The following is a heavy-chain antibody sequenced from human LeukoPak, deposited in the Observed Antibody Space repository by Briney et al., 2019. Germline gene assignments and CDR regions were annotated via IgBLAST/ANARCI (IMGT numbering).Heavy chain of an antibody. CDR1: GGSFSGYY. CDR3: ARGRGYSYGLGLYYYYMDV. Sequence: SETLSLTCAVYGGSFSGYYWSWIRQPPGKGLEWIGEINHSGSTNYNPSLKSRVTISVDTSKNQFSLKLSSATAADTAVYYCARGRGYSYGLGLYYYYMDVWGKGTTVTVSS. CDR2: INHSGST. D-gene: IGHD5-18*01. J-gene: IGHJ6*03. V-gene: IGHV4-34*01.